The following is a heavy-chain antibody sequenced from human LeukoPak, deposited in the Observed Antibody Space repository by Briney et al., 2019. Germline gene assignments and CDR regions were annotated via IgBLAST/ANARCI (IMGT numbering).Heavy chain of an antibody. J-gene: IGHJ4*02. D-gene: IGHD2-15*01. CDR2: IRFNGTKQ. CDR3: AKDLGGGMEGLDY. CDR1: GFTFSDYG. Sequence: GGSLRLSCVVSGFTFSDYGMHWVRQAPGKGLEWVAFIRFNGTKQYYADSVKGRFTISRDNPKNTLYLQMNSLRAEDTALYYCAKDLGGGMEGLDYWGQGTLVTVSS. V-gene: IGHV3-30*02.